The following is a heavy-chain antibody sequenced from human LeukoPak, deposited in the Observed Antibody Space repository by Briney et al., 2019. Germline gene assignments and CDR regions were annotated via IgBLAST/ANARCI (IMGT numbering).Heavy chain of an antibody. CDR2: IKQDGSEK. J-gene: IGHJ4*02. D-gene: IGHD4-17*01. CDR3: ASSGSTTVTTGYFDY. CDR1: GFTFSSYW. Sequence: GGSLRLSCAASGFTFSSYWMSWVRQAPGKGLEWVANIKQDGSEKYYVDSVKGRFTISRDNAKNSLYLQTNSLRAEDTAVYYCASSGSTTVTTGYFDYWGQGTLVTVSS. V-gene: IGHV3-7*01.